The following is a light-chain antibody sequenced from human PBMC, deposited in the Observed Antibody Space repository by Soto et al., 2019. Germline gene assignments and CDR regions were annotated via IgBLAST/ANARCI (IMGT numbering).Light chain of an antibody. CDR2: SND. Sequence: QSVLTQPPSASGTPGQMVTISCSGRSSNVGRKPVTWYQQLPGTAPKLLIHSNDQRPSGVPDRFSGSKSGTSASLAISGLQSEDEADYYCAAWDDRLSGYVFGTGTKVPVL. J-gene: IGLJ1*01. V-gene: IGLV1-44*01. CDR3: AAWDDRLSGYV. CDR1: SSNVGRKP.